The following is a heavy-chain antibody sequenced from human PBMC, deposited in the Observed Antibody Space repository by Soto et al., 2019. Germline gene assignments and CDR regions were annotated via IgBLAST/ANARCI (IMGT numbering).Heavy chain of an antibody. CDR3: AGEGVAPYYYYGMDV. CDR2: ISTYNGDT. J-gene: IGHJ6*02. CDR1: GYTFTRSG. Sequence: QVQLVQSGAEVKKPGASVKVSCKASGYTFTRSGISWVRQAPGQGLEWMGWISTYNGDTNYAQTFQGRVTMTTDTSTSTGHMEVRSLRSDDTAVYYCAGEGVAPYYYYGMDVWGQGTPVTVSS. V-gene: IGHV1-18*01. D-gene: IGHD5-12*01.